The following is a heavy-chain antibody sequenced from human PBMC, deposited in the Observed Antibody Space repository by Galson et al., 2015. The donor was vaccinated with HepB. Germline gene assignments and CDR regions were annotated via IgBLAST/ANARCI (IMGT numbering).Heavy chain of an antibody. Sequence: SLRLSCAASGFTFSSYGMHWVRRAPGKGLEWVAVISYDGSNKYYADSVKGRFTISRDNSKNTLYLQMNSLRAEDTAVYYCAKGKYNGSYTNLDYWGQGTLVTVSS. CDR3: AKGKYNGSYTNLDY. J-gene: IGHJ4*02. CDR2: ISYDGSNK. V-gene: IGHV3-30*18. CDR1: GFTFSSYG. D-gene: IGHD1-26*01.